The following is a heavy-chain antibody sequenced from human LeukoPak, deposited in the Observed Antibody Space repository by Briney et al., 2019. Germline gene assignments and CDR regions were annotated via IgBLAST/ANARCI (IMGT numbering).Heavy chain of an antibody. J-gene: IGHJ4*02. CDR2: IYYSGST. Sequence: SETLSLTCTVSGGSISSYYWSWIRQPPGKGPEWIGYIYYSGSTNYNPSLKSRVTISVDTSKNQFSLKLSSVTAADTAVYYCARHEYAVAGIFDYWGQGTLVTVSS. D-gene: IGHD6-19*01. CDR3: ARHEYAVAGIFDY. CDR1: GGSISSYY. V-gene: IGHV4-59*08.